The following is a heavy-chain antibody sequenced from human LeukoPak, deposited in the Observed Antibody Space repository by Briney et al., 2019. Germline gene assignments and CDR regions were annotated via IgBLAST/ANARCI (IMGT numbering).Heavy chain of an antibody. CDR1: GGSISSHD. D-gene: IGHD3-22*01. V-gene: IGHV4-59*11. CDR2: IYYSGST. Sequence: SETLSLTCTVSGGSISSHDWSWLRQPPGKGLEWIGYIYYSGSTNYNPSLKSRVTISVDTSKNQFSLKLSSVTAADTAVYYCARQDYDSSGYYSFDYWGQGTLVTVSS. CDR3: ARQDYDSSGYYSFDY. J-gene: IGHJ4*02.